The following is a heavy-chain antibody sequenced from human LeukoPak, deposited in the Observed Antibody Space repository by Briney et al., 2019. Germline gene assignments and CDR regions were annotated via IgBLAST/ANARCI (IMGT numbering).Heavy chain of an antibody. CDR2: IYHSGST. J-gene: IGHJ4*02. V-gene: IGHV4-38-2*02. Sequence: SETLSLIFTVSGYSISSGYYWGWIRQPPGKGLEWIGSIYHSGSTYYNPSLKSRVTISVDTSKNQFSLKLSSVTAADTAVYYCASSAAAHGGYFDYWGQGTLVTVSS. CDR1: GYSISSGYY. CDR3: ASSAAAHGGYFDY. D-gene: IGHD6-13*01.